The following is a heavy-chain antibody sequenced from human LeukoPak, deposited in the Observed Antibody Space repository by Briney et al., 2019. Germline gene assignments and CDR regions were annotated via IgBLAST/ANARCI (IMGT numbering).Heavy chain of an antibody. CDR1: GFTFSSYG. Sequence: GGSLRLSCAASGFTFSSYGMSWVRQAPGKGLEWVSAISGSGGSTYYADSVKGRFTISRDNSKNTLYLQMNSLRAEDTAVYYCAKQAYDSSGYYYVPKEYFDYWGQGTLVTVSS. CDR3: AKQAYDSSGYYYVPKEYFDY. V-gene: IGHV3-23*01. CDR2: ISGSGGST. J-gene: IGHJ4*02. D-gene: IGHD3-22*01.